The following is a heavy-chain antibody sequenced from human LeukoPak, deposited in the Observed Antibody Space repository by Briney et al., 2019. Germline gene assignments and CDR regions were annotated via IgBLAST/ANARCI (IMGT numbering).Heavy chain of an antibody. CDR2: ISGSGGST. CDR1: GFTFSSYA. V-gene: IGHV3-23*01. CDR3: AKDLGRYSAGLGMDV. D-gene: IGHD3-9*01. J-gene: IGHJ6*04. Sequence: GGSLRLSCAASGFTFSSYAMSWVRQAPGKGLEWVSVISGSGGSTYYADSVKGRFTISRDNSKNTVYLQMNSLGAEDTAVYYCAKDLGRYSAGLGMDVWGKGTTVTVSS.